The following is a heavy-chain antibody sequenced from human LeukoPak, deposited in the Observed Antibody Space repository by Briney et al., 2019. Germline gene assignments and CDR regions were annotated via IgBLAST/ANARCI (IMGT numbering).Heavy chain of an antibody. D-gene: IGHD4-17*01. CDR3: ARVGHPTPRRVLSAVTIPTAGAFDI. J-gene: IGHJ3*02. CDR2: IYHSGNT. V-gene: IGHV4-4*02. CDR1: GDSISSTNW. Sequence: SETLSLTCTVSGDSISSTNWWSWVRQPPGKGLEWIGEIYHSGNTNYNPSLKSRVSISVDKSKNQFSLNLSSVTAADTAVYYCARVGHPTPRRVLSAVTIPTAGAFDIWGQGTMVTVSS.